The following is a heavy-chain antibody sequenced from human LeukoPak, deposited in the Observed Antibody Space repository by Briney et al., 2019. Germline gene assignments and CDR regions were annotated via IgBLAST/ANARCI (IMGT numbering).Heavy chain of an antibody. V-gene: IGHV4-34*01. Sequence: PSETLSLTCAVYGGSFSGYYWSWIRRPPGKGLEWIGEINHSGSTNYNPSLKSRVTISVDTSKNQFSLKLSSVTAADTAVYYCARHRPDGPYYDILTGYYPFDYWGQGTLVTVSS. J-gene: IGHJ4*02. CDR3: ARHRPDGPYYDILTGYYPFDY. CDR1: GGSFSGYY. CDR2: INHSGST. D-gene: IGHD3-9*01.